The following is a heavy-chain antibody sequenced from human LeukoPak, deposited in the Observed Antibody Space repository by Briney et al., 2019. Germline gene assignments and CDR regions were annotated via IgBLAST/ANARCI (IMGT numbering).Heavy chain of an antibody. CDR3: AKKITYYYGSGSYSRVPGRWFDP. J-gene: IGHJ5*02. Sequence: SETLSLTCAVYGGSFSGYYWSWICQPPGKGLEWIGGINHSGSTNYNPSLKSRVTISVDTSKNQFSLKLSSVTAADTAVYYCAKKITYYYGSGSYSRVPGRWFDPWGQGTLVTVSS. V-gene: IGHV4-34*01. CDR2: INHSGST. D-gene: IGHD3-10*01. CDR1: GGSFSGYY.